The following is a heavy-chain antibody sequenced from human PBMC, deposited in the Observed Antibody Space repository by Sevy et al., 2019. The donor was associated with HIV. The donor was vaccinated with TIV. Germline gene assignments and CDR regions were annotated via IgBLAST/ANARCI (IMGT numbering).Heavy chain of an antibody. J-gene: IGHJ3*02. V-gene: IGHV3-30-3*01. CDR2: ISYDGSNK. Sequence: GGSLRLSCAASGFTFSSYAMHWVRQAPGKGLEWVAVISYDGSNKYYADSVKGRFTISRDNSKNTLYLQMNSLRAEDTAVYYCARGGTKLVRGAKFPEHAFDIWGQGTMATVSS. CDR3: ARGGTKLVRGAKFPEHAFDI. D-gene: IGHD3-10*01. CDR1: GFTFSSYA.